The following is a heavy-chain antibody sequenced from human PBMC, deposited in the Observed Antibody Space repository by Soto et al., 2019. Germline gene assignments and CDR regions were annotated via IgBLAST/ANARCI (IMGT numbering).Heavy chain of an antibody. Sequence: SETLSLTCAVYGGSFSGYYLTWIRQPPGTGLEWIGEINHSGSTNYNPSLKSRVTISVDTSKNQFSLKLASVTAADTAVYYCARDKITGLFDYWGQGTLVTVSS. D-gene: IGHD2-8*02. J-gene: IGHJ4*02. CDR2: INHSGST. CDR1: GGSFSGYY. CDR3: ARDKITGLFDY. V-gene: IGHV4-34*01.